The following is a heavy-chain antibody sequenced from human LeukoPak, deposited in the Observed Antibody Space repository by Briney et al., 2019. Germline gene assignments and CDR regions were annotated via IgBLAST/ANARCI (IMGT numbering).Heavy chain of an antibody. CDR3: ARSRVVVTAIQ. CDR2: INSDGSST. J-gene: IGHJ4*02. V-gene: IGHV3-74*01. CDR1: GFTFSSYW. D-gene: IGHD2-21*02. Sequence: GGPLRLSCAASGFTFSSYWMHWVRQAPGKGLVWVSRINSDGSSTSYADSVKGRFTISRDNAKNTLYLQMNSLRAEDTAVYYCARSRVVVTAIQWGQGTLVTVSS.